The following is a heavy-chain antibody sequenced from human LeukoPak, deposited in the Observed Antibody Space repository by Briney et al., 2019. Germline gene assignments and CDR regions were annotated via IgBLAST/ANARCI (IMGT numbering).Heavy chain of an antibody. J-gene: IGHJ4*02. CDR1: GFTFSSYA. V-gene: IGHV3-23*01. CDR3: AKDLDDTTCGYYSDH. CDR2: IGAGGTFT. Sequence: AGGSLRLSCTASGFTFSSYAMNWVRQAPGKGLEWVSGIGAGGTFTYYADSVKGRFTIFRDNSRNTLYLQMNSLRADDTAVYYCAKDLDDTTCGYYSDHWGQGTLVTVSS. D-gene: IGHD1-1*01.